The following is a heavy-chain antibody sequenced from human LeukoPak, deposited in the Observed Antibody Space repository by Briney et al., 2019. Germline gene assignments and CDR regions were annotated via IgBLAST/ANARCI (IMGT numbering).Heavy chain of an antibody. D-gene: IGHD3-10*01. CDR2: ISSSSSYI. Sequence: GGSLRLSCAASGFTFSSYSMNWVRQAPGKGLERVSSISSSSSYIYYADSVKGRFTISRDNAKNSLYLQMNSLRAEDTAVYYCARDKLAVLLWFGEHSHGMDVWGKGTTVTVSS. J-gene: IGHJ6*04. CDR3: ARDKLAVLLWFGEHSHGMDV. V-gene: IGHV3-21*01. CDR1: GFTFSSYS.